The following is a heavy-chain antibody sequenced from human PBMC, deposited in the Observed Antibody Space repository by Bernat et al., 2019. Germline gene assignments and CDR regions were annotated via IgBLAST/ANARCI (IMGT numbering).Heavy chain of an antibody. Sequence: EVQLLESGGGLVQPGGSLRLSCAASGFTFSSYAMSWVRQAPGKGLEWVSAISGSGGSTYYADSVKGRFTISRDNSKNTLYLQMNSLRAEDTAVYYCAKGGCSSTSCYQDYYYYGMDVWGQGTTVTVSS. V-gene: IGHV3-23*01. CDR1: GFTFSSYA. CDR2: ISGSGGST. D-gene: IGHD2-2*01. J-gene: IGHJ6*02. CDR3: AKGGCSSTSCYQDYYYYGMDV.